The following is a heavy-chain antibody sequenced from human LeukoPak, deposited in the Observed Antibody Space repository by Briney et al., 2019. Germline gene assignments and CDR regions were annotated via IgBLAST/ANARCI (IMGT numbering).Heavy chain of an antibody. D-gene: IGHD3-10*01. Sequence: GGSLRPSCAASGFTFSSYGMHWVRQAPGKGLEWVAVISYDGSNKYYADSMKGRFTISRDNSKNTLYLQMNSLRAEDTAVYYCANAMVRGVIITWGFDYWGQGTLVTVSS. CDR2: ISYDGSNK. J-gene: IGHJ4*02. CDR3: ANAMVRGVIITWGFDY. V-gene: IGHV3-30*18. CDR1: GFTFSSYG.